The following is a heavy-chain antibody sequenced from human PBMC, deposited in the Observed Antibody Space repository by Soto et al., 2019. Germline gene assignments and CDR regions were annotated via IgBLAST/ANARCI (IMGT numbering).Heavy chain of an antibody. D-gene: IGHD6-19*01. CDR3: ARHEEALVAGPDAFHI. CDR2: IYYSGST. Sequence: PSETLSLTCTVSGGSISSYYWSWIRQPPGKGLEWIGYIYYSGSTNYNPSLKSRVTISVATSKNQFSLKLSSVTAADTAVYYCARHEEALVAGPDAFHIWGHGTTVTVS. CDR1: GGSISSYY. V-gene: IGHV4-59*08. J-gene: IGHJ3*02.